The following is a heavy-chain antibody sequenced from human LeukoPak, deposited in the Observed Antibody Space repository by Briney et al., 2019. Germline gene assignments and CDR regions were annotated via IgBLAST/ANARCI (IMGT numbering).Heavy chain of an antibody. CDR3: TRDQTPYY. J-gene: IGHJ4*02. Sequence: GGSLRLSCTDSGFTFGDYAMTWVRQAPGKGLEWVGFIRSKVYGGTPEYAASVKGRFTISRDDSKGIAYLQMDSLKTEDTAVYYCTRDQTPYYWGQGTLLTVSS. CDR2: IRSKVYGGTP. CDR1: GFTFGDYA. V-gene: IGHV3-49*04.